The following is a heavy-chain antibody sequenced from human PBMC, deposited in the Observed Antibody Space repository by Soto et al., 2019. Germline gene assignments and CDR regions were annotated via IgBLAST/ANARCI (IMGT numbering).Heavy chain of an antibody. CDR3: ARGITMVRGVILDWFDP. Sequence: PGGSLRLSCATSGFIFSSYGMHWVRQAPGKGLEWVAVIWYDGSNKYYADSVKGRFTISRDNSKNTLYLQMNSLRAEDTAVYYCARGITMVRGVILDWFDPWGQGTLVTVSS. CDR2: IWYDGSNK. V-gene: IGHV3-33*08. J-gene: IGHJ5*02. CDR1: GFIFSSYG. D-gene: IGHD3-10*01.